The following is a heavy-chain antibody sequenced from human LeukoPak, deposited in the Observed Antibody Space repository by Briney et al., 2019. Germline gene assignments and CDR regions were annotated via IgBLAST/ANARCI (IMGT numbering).Heavy chain of an antibody. J-gene: IGHJ4*02. D-gene: IGHD3-16*01. Sequence: SETLSLTCAVYGGSFSGYYWSWIRQPPGKGLEWIGEINHSGSTNYNPSLKSRVTISVDTSKNQFSLKLSSVTAADTAVYYCARGVGYYDYVWGSYGYLGYRGQGTLVTVSS. V-gene: IGHV4-34*01. CDR1: GGSFSGYY. CDR2: INHSGST. CDR3: ARGVGYYDYVWGSYGYLGY.